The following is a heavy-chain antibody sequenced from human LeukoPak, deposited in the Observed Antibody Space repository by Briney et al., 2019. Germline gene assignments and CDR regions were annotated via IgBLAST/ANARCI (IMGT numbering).Heavy chain of an antibody. CDR1: GGTFSSYA. CDR2: IISIFGTA. J-gene: IGHJ4*02. V-gene: IGHV1-69*05. CDR3: ARAYYDSSGYYLFFGY. Sequence: SVKVSCKASGGTFSSYAISWVRQAPGQGLEWMGRIISIFGTANYAQKFQGRVTITTDESTSTAYMELSSLRSEDTAVYYCARAYYDSSGYYLFFGYWGQGTLVTVSS. D-gene: IGHD3-22*01.